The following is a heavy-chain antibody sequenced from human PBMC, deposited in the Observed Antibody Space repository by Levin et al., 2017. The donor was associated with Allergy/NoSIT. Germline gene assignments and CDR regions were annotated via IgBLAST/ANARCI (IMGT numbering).Heavy chain of an antibody. Sequence: SETLSLTCTVSGGSISSSSYYWGWIRQPPGKGLEWIGSIYYSGSTYYNPSLKSRVTISVDTSKNQFSLKLSSVTAADTAVYYCARVIAAAMVDYWGQGTLVTVSS. CDR2: IYYSGST. D-gene: IGHD6-13*01. CDR1: GGSISSSSYY. J-gene: IGHJ4*02. V-gene: IGHV4-39*01. CDR3: ARVIAAAMVDY.